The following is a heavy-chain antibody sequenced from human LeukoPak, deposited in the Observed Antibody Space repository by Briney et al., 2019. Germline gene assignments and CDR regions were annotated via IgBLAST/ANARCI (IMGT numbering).Heavy chain of an antibody. J-gene: IGHJ4*02. CDR1: GGSISSYY. CDR3: ARAPYGGNLDY. D-gene: IGHD4-23*01. Sequence: SETLSLTCTVSGGSISSYYWSWIRQPPGKGLEWIGYIYYSGSTNYNPSLKSRVTISVDTSKNQFSLKLSPVTAADTAVYYCARAPYGGNLDYWGQGTLVTVSS. CDR2: IYYSGST. V-gene: IGHV4-59*01.